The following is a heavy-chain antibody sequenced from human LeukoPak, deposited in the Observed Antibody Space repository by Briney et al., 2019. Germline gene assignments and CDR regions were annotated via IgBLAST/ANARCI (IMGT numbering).Heavy chain of an antibody. Sequence: PSETLSLTCTVSGYSISSGYYWGWIRQPPGKGLEWIGEINHSGSTNYNPSLKSRVTISVDTSKNQFSLKLSSVTAADTALYYCARTGGSFYFYYYMDVWGKGTTVTVSS. V-gene: IGHV4-38-2*02. J-gene: IGHJ6*03. CDR1: GYSISSGYY. CDR3: ARTGGSFYFYYYMDV. D-gene: IGHD1-26*01. CDR2: INHSGST.